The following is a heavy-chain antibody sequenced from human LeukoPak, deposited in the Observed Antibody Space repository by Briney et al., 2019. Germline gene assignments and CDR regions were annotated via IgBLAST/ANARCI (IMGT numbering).Heavy chain of an antibody. Sequence: KPSETLSLTCTVSGGSISSYYWGWIRQPAGKGLEWTGRIYTSGSTNYSPSLKSRVTMSVDTSKNQFSLKLSSVTAADTAVYYCARDWGVGAPPYYMDVWGKGTTVTISS. V-gene: IGHV4-4*07. D-gene: IGHD1-26*01. CDR1: GGSISSYY. J-gene: IGHJ6*03. CDR2: IYTSGST. CDR3: ARDWGVGAPPYYMDV.